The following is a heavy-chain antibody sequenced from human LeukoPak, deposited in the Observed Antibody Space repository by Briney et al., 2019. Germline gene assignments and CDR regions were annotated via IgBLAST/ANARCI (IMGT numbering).Heavy chain of an antibody. J-gene: IGHJ5*02. CDR2: IHYSGST. D-gene: IGHD3-16*01. V-gene: IGHV4-59*01. Sequence: SETLSLTCTVSGGSINSYYWSWIRQPPGEGLEWIGYIHYSGSTNYNPSLKSRVTMSVDTPKNQFSLKLSSVTAADTAVYYCARGGDTENWFDPWGQGTLVTVSS. CDR1: GGSINSYY. CDR3: ARGGDTENWFDP.